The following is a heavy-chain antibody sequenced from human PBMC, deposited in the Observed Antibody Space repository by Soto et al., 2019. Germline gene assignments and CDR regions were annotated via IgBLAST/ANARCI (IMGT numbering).Heavy chain of an antibody. J-gene: IGHJ5*02. V-gene: IGHV4-31*03. CDR2: ISYSGST. CDR3: ARRDRSGYSYWLDT. D-gene: IGHD3-22*01. CDR1: GGSISDGYY. Sequence: QVQLQESGPGLVKPSQTLSLTCTVSGGSISDGYYWSWIRQHPGKGLEWIGSISYSGSTSYNPSLKSRLTISGDRSKSQFSLNLSSVTAADTAVYYCARRDRSGYSYWLDTWGQGTLVTVSS.